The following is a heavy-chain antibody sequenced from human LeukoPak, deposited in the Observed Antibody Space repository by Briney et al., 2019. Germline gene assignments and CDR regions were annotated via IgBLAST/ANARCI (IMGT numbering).Heavy chain of an antibody. D-gene: IGHD3-9*01. J-gene: IGHJ4*02. CDR3: ARGGHDILTGYYFPLDY. Sequence: SXKVSCKASGGTFSSYAISWVRQAPGQGVEWMGGIIPIFGTANYAQKFHGRVTITTDESTSTAYMELSSLRSEDTAVYYCARGGHDILTGYYFPLDYWGQGTLVTVSS. CDR1: GGTFSSYA. CDR2: IIPIFGTA. V-gene: IGHV1-69*05.